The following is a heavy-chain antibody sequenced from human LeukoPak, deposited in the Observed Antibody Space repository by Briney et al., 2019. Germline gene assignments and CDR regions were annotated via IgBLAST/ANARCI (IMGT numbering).Heavy chain of an antibody. Sequence: GGSLRLSCAASGFTFSSYGMHWVRQAPGKGLEWVAVISYDGSNKFYADSVKGRFTISRDNSKNTLYLQVTSLRAEDTAVYYCAKGITVQFNWFDPWGQGTLVTVSS. D-gene: IGHD1-1*01. V-gene: IGHV3-30*18. J-gene: IGHJ5*02. CDR2: ISYDGSNK. CDR1: GFTFSSYG. CDR3: AKGITVQFNWFDP.